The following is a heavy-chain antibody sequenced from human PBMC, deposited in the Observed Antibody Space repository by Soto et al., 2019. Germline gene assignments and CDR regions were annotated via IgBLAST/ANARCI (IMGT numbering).Heavy chain of an antibody. CDR2: INHSGST. V-gene: IGHV4-34*01. J-gene: IGHJ3*02. CDR3: AASDAFDI. CDR1: GGSFSGYY. Sequence: QVQLQQWGAGLLKPSETLSLTCAVYGGSFSGYYWSWIRQPPGKGLEWIGEINHSGSTNYNPSLKRCVTISVDTSKNQFSLKLSSVTAAETAVYYCAASDAFDIWGQGTMVTVSS.